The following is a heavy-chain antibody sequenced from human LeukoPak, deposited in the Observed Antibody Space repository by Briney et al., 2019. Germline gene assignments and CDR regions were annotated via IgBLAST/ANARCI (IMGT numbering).Heavy chain of an antibody. Sequence: PGGSLRLSCAASGVVFGNTAMNWARQSPGRGLEWVSAISGGGERTFYADSVKGRFTISRDNSKNMLYLQMNSLRADDTAIYYCGKDGGQYSSGPEFDPRGQGALVTVSS. CDR1: GVVFGNTA. CDR2: ISGGGERT. CDR3: GKDGGQYSSGPEFDP. V-gene: IGHV3-23*01. J-gene: IGHJ5*02. D-gene: IGHD6-19*01.